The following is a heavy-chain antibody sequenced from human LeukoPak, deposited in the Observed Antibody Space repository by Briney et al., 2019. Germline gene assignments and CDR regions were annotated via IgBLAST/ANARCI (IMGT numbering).Heavy chain of an antibody. V-gene: IGHV1-2*02. CDR1: GYTFTDYY. Sequence: ASVKVSCKTSGYTFTDYYMHWLRQAPGQGLEWMGWINPISGGTNYAQRLQGRVTLTRDTSIRTIYMELRRLMSDDTAVYYCPRVGAFDIWGKGTTVTVSS. J-gene: IGHJ3*02. CDR2: INPISGGT. CDR3: PRVGAFDI. D-gene: IGHD3-16*01.